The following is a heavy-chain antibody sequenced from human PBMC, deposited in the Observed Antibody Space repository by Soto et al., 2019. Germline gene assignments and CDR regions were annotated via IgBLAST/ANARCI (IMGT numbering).Heavy chain of an antibody. J-gene: IGHJ6*03. CDR3: ATDSRYCSGGSCYYMDV. V-gene: IGHV1-24*01. CDR1: GYTLTELS. Sequence: AASVKVTCKVSGYTLTELSMHWVRQAPGKGLEWKGGFDPEDGEKIYAQKFQGRVTMTEDTSTDTAYMELSSLRSEDTAVYYCATDSRYCSGGSCYYMDVWGKGTTVTVSS. D-gene: IGHD2-15*01. CDR2: FDPEDGEK.